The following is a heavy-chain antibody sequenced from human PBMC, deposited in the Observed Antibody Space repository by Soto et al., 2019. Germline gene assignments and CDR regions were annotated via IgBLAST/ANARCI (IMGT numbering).Heavy chain of an antibody. CDR3: ERSIRLAGDY. CDR1: GYTFTSYV. J-gene: IGHJ4*02. V-gene: IGHV1-3*01. CDR2: INAGNGNT. Sequence: QVQLVQSGAEVKKPGASVKVSCKASGYTFTSYVMHWVRQAPGQRLEWIVWINAGNGNTKYSQKFQGRVTITRDSSASTANMELSSLIAEDTAVYYCERSIRLAGDYWGQGTLGTVSS.